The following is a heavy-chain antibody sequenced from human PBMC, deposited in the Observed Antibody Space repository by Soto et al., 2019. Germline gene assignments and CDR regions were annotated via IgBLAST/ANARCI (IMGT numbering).Heavy chain of an antibody. Sequence: SETLSLTCTVSGGSISSSNYYWGWIRQPPGKGLEWIGSIYYSGSTYYNPSLKSRVTISVDTSKNQFSLKLSSVTAGDTAVYYCARGRYGSGSQHTHNWFDPWGQGTLVTVSS. J-gene: IGHJ5*02. V-gene: IGHV4-39*01. D-gene: IGHD3-10*01. CDR2: IYYSGST. CDR3: ARGRYGSGSQHTHNWFDP. CDR1: GGSISSSNYY.